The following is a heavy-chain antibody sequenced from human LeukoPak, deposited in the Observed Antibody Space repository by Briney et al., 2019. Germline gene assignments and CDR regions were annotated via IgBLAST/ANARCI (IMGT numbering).Heavy chain of an antibody. Sequence: GGSLRLSCAASGFTVSSNYMSWVRQAPGKGLEWVSTISGSGDNTYYADSVKGRFTISRDNSKNTVYLQMHGLRAEDTAVYYCATTWGRASYGMDVWGQGTTVTVSS. V-gene: IGHV3-23*01. CDR1: GFTVSSNY. CDR2: ISGSGDNT. J-gene: IGHJ6*02. CDR3: ATTWGRASYGMDV. D-gene: IGHD3-16*01.